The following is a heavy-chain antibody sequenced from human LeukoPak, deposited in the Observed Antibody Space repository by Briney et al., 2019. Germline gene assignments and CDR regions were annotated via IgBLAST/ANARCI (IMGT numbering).Heavy chain of an antibody. CDR2: ISAYNGNT. D-gene: IGHD6-6*01. CDR1: GGTFSSYA. Sequence: ASVKVSCRASGGTFSSYAVTWVRRAPGQGLEWMRWISAYNGNTNYAQKLQGRVTMTTDTSMSTAYMELRSLRSDDTAVYYCATGPRPRTANSIGYWGQGTLVTVSS. V-gene: IGHV1-18*01. J-gene: IGHJ4*02. CDR3: ATGPRPRTANSIGY.